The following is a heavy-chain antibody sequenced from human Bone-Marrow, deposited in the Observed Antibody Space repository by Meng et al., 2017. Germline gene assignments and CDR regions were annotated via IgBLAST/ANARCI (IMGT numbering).Heavy chain of an antibody. V-gene: IGHV5-51*01. CDR2: IYPGDSDT. D-gene: IGHD2-15*01. CDR3: ARLGRYCSGGSCYLAGWFDP. J-gene: IGHJ5*02. Sequence: GESLKISCKGSGYSFTSYWIGWVRQRPGKGLEWMGIIYPGDSDTRYSPSFQGQVTISADKSISTAYLQWSSLKASDTAMYDCARLGRYCSGGSCYLAGWFDPWGQGTLVTVSS. CDR1: GYSFTSYW.